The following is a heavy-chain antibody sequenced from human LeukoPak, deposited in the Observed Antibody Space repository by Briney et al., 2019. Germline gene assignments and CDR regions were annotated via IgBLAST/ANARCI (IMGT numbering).Heavy chain of an antibody. CDR2: INQDGNVK. CDR1: GFTFSSGW. D-gene: IGHD6-6*01. J-gene: IGHJ4*02. Sequence: PGGSLRLSCAASGFTFSSGWMSWVRQAPGKGLEWVANINQDGNVKYYVDSVKGRFTISRDNAKNSLYLQMNSLRAEDTAVYYCARPAIALIAAPASIDYWGQGTLVTVSS. V-gene: IGHV3-7*01. CDR3: ARPAIALIAAPASIDY.